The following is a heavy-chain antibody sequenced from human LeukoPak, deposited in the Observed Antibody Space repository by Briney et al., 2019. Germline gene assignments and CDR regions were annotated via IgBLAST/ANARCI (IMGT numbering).Heavy chain of an antibody. D-gene: IGHD2-2*01. CDR1: GGSFSGYD. CDR3: ARHDVAVPAALFDP. V-gene: IGHV4-34*01. CDR2: INHTGST. J-gene: IGHJ5*02. Sequence: SETLSLTCTVYGGSFSGYDWDWIRQPPGKGLEWIGEINHTGSTKTNPSLKSRVTKSVDTSKNQFSLKLSSVTAADTAVYYCARHDVAVPAALFDPWGQGTLVTVSS.